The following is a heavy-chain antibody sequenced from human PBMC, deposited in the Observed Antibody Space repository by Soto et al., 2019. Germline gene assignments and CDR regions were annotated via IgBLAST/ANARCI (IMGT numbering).Heavy chain of an antibody. V-gene: IGHV4-34*01. CDR2: INHSGST. CDR3: ARARRYDFWSGFWDYYFDY. D-gene: IGHD3-3*01. J-gene: IGHJ4*02. Sequence: SETLSLTCAVYGGSFSGYYWSWIRQPPGKGLEWIGEINHSGSTNYNPSLKSRVTISVDTSKNQFSLKLSSVTAADTAVYYCARARRYDFWSGFWDYYFDYWGQGTLVTVSS. CDR1: GGSFSGYY.